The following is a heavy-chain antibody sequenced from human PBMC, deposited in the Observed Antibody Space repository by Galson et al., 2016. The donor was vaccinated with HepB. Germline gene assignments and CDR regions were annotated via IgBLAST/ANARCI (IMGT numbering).Heavy chain of an antibody. Sequence: SLRLSCAASGFSFSTYSMNWVRQAPGKGPEWLSYISNGGVTIYYADSVRGRFTVSRDNAKNSLYPQMNSLRVEDTAVYYCVRDPAAAGSYWGQGTLVTVSS. V-gene: IGHV3-48*04. J-gene: IGHJ4*02. CDR3: VRDPAAAGSY. D-gene: IGHD6-13*01. CDR2: ISNGGVTI. CDR1: GFSFSTYS.